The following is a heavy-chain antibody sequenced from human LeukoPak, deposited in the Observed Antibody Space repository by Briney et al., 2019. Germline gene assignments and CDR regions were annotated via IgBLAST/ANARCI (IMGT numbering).Heavy chain of an antibody. CDR2: IFTIGST. CDR3: SRDHYDSSAYYYHYFDY. CDR1: GASISNYY. J-gene: IGHJ4*02. D-gene: IGHD3-22*01. Sequence: KPSETLSLTCTASGASISNYYWSGIRRPAGRGLEGIGRIFTIGSTNYNPSLRSRVTMSVDATTNNFSLRSGSVVAADADVFYCSRDHYDSSAYYYHYFDYWPQGPLVRVPS. V-gene: IGHV4-4*07.